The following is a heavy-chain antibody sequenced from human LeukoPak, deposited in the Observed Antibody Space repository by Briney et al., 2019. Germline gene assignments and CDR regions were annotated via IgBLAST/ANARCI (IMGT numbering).Heavy chain of an antibody. CDR3: AKGQYYYDSSGYSY. Sequence: GGSLRLSCAASGFTHSSYAMSLVRRAPGKGLEWVSAISGSGGSTYYADSVKGRFTISRDNSKNTLYLQMNSLRAEDTAVYYCAKGQYYYDSSGYSYWGQGTLVTVSS. CDR1: GFTHSSYA. J-gene: IGHJ4*02. D-gene: IGHD3-22*01. V-gene: IGHV3-23*01. CDR2: ISGSGGST.